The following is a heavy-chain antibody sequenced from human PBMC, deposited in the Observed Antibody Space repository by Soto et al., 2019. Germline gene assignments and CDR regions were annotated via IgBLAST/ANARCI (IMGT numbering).Heavy chain of an antibody. Sequence: EVQLVESGGGLVKPGGSLRLSCAASGFTLSGYTMNWVRQAPGKGLEWVSSISSSSSDIYYADSVKGRFTISRDNAKNSLFLQMSSLRDEDTAVYFCARASDQDIVVVPEALLRDHFHTEMDVWGQGTTVIVSS. D-gene: IGHD2-21*01. V-gene: IGHV3-21*01. CDR3: ARASDQDIVVVPEALLRDHFHTEMDV. J-gene: IGHJ6*02. CDR1: GFTLSGYT. CDR2: ISSSSSDI.